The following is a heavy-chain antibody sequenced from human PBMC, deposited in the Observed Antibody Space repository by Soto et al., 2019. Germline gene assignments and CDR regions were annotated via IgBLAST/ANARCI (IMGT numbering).Heavy chain of an antibody. V-gene: IGHV1-3*01. CDR1: GYIFSNYA. D-gene: IGHD6-19*01. Sequence: ASVKVSCKASGYIFSNYAIHWVRQAPGQRLEWMGWIIAANGNTKYSQKLQGRVTITQDTSASTVYMELRSLRSEDTAMYYCARVGRGGWTTYYGMDVWGQGTTVAV. CDR3: ARVGRGGWTTYYGMDV. J-gene: IGHJ6*02. CDR2: IIAANGNT.